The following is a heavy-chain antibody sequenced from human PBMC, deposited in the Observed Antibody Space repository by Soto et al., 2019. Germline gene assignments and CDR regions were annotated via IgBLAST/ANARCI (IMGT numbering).Heavy chain of an antibody. CDR2: ISDSGGTT. CDR1: GFTFSTFG. D-gene: IGHD1-1*01. CDR3: AKAARTTTLYNFDF. Sequence: PGGSLRLSCVASGFTFSTFGMNWVRQAPGKGLEWVSVISDSGGTTFHADSVKGRFTISRDNSKNTLYLQMNSLRPEDTAVYYCAKAARTTTLYNFDFRGQGTLVTVSS. V-gene: IGHV3-23*01. J-gene: IGHJ4*02.